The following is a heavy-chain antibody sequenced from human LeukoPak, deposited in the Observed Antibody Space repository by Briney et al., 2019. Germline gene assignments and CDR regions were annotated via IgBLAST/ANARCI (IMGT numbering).Heavy chain of an antibody. V-gene: IGHV4-30-4*01. J-gene: IGHJ4*02. D-gene: IGHD3-3*01. CDR3: ARGIYDDLYYFDY. CDR1: GGSVSRDDYY. Sequence: SETLSLTCTVSGGSVSRDDYYWNWIRQPPGKGLEWIGYIYHSGSTYYISSLLSRVTMSIDTSKNHFSLKLTSVTAADTAVYYCARGIYDDLYYFDYWGQGILVTVSS. CDR2: IYHSGST.